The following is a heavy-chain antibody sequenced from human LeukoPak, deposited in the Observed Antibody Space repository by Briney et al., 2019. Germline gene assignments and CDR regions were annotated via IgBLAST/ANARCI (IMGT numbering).Heavy chain of an antibody. CDR2: IYYSGST. CDR3: ARYSGFYYYYMDV. D-gene: IGHD2-15*01. CDR1: GGSISSSSYY. V-gene: IGHV4-39*07. J-gene: IGHJ6*03. Sequence: SETLSLTCTVSGGSISSSSYYWGWIRQPPGKGLEWIGSIYYSGSTYYNPSLKSRVTISVDTSKNQFSLKLSSVTAADTAVYYCARYSGFYYYYMDVWGKGTTVTVSS.